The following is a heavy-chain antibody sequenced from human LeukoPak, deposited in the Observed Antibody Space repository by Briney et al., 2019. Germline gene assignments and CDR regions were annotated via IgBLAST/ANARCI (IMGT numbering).Heavy chain of an antibody. J-gene: IGHJ4*02. D-gene: IGHD3-3*01. CDR2: IRYDGSNK. Sequence: PGGSLRLSCAASGFTFSSYGMHWVRQAPGKGLEWVAFIRYDGSNKYYADSVKGRFTISRDNSKNTLYLQMNSLRAEDTAVYYCAKGHTDSPEGRITIFGVVIRPSHHWGQGTLVTVSS. CDR1: GFTFSSYG. CDR3: AKGHTDSPEGRITIFGVVIRPSHH. V-gene: IGHV3-30*02.